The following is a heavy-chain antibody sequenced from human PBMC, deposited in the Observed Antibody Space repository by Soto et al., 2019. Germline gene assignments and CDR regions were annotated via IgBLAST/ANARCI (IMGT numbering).Heavy chain of an antibody. CDR1: GGSISSYY. CDR3: ARAGRSIAARNFDY. D-gene: IGHD6-6*01. Sequence: SETLSLTCTVSGGSISSYYWSWIRQPPGKGLEWIGYIYYSGSTNYNPSLKSRVTISVDTSKNQFSLKLSSVTAADTAVYYCARAGRSIAARNFDYWGQGTLVTVSS. CDR2: IYYSGST. V-gene: IGHV4-59*01. J-gene: IGHJ4*02.